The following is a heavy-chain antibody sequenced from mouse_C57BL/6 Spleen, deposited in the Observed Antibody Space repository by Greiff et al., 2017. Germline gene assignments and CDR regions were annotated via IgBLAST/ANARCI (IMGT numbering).Heavy chain of an antibody. CDR2: IDPEDGDT. CDR1: GFNIKDYY. J-gene: IGHJ3*01. CDR3: TTLSYYSSAWFAY. D-gene: IGHD2-12*01. Sequence: VHVKQSGAELVRPGASVKLSCTASGFNIKDYYMHWVKQRPEQGLEWIGRIDPEDGDTEYAPKFQGKATMTADTSSNTAYLQLSSLTSEDTAVYYCTTLSYYSSAWFAYWGQGTLVTVSA. V-gene: IGHV14-1*01.